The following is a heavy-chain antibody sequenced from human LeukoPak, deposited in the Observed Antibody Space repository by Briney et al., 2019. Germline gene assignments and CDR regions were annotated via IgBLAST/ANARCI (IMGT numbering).Heavy chain of an antibody. Sequence: PGGSLRLSCAASGFTFSSYGMHWVRQAPGKGPEWVAFIRYDGSNKYYADSVKGRFTISRDNSKNTLYLQMNSLRAEDTAVYYCAKEGLPHGSSWGTYYYYYYMDVWGKGTTVTVSS. CDR3: AKEGLPHGSSWGTYYYYYYMDV. CDR2: IRYDGSNK. D-gene: IGHD6-6*01. J-gene: IGHJ6*03. V-gene: IGHV3-30*02. CDR1: GFTFSSYG.